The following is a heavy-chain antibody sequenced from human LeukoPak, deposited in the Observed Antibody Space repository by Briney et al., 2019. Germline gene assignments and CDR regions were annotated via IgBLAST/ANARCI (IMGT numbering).Heavy chain of an antibody. CDR3: AREGLRWSFDY. D-gene: IGHD4-23*01. J-gene: IGHJ4*02. CDR1: GFTFSSYG. CDR2: IWYDGSNK. Sequence: GGSLRLSCAASGFTFSSYGMHWVRQAPGKGLEWVAVIWYDGSNKYYADSVKGRFTISRDNAKNSLYLQMNSLRAEDTAVYYCAREGLRWSFDYWGQGTLVTVSS. V-gene: IGHV3-33*01.